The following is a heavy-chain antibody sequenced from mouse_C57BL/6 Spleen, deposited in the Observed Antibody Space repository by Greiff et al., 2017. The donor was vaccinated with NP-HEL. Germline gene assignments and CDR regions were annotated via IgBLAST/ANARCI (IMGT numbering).Heavy chain of an antibody. Sequence: VQLQQSGPELVKPGASVKISCKASGYAFSSSWMNWVKQRPGKGLEWIGRIYPGDGDTNYNGKFKGKATLTADKSSSTAYMQLSSLTSEDSAVYFCAREGDGYYFAYWGQGTLVTVSA. J-gene: IGHJ3*01. D-gene: IGHD2-3*01. CDR1: GYAFSSSW. CDR3: AREGDGYYFAY. V-gene: IGHV1-82*01. CDR2: IYPGDGDT.